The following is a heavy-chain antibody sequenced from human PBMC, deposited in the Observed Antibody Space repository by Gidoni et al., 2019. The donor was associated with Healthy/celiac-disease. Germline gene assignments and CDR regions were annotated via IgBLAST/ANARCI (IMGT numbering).Heavy chain of an antibody. CDR3: ARDAPHSSVFYDSSGEADV. Sequence: LSLSCTVSGGSISSGGYYWSWIRQHPGKGLEWIGYIYYSGSTYYNPSLKSRVTISVDTSKNQFSLKLSSVTAADTAVYYCARDAPHSSVFYDSSGEADVWGKGTTVTVSS. D-gene: IGHD3-22*01. J-gene: IGHJ6*04. CDR2: IYYSGST. V-gene: IGHV4-31*03. CDR1: GGSISSGGYY.